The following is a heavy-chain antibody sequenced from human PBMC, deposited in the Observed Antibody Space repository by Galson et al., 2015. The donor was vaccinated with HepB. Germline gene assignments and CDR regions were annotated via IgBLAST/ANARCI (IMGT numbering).Heavy chain of an antibody. V-gene: IGHV3-53*01. D-gene: IGHD4-11*01. J-gene: IGHJ6*02. CDR2: IYSGGST. Sequence: SLRLSCAASGFTVSSNYMSWVRQAPGKGLEWVSVIYSGGSTYYADSVKGRFTISRDNSKNTLYLQMNSLRAEDTAVYYCARDNSNYADYYYGMDVWGQGTTVTVSS. CDR3: ARDNSNYADYYYGMDV. CDR1: GFTVSSNY.